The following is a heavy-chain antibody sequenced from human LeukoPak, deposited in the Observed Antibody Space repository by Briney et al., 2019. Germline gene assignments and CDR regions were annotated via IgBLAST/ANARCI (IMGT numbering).Heavy chain of an antibody. CDR1: GGSISSSSYY. CDR3: ARRSYYDSSGIFDY. Sequence: SETLSLTCPVFGGSISSSSYYWGWIRQPPGKGLEWIGSIYYSESTYYNPSLKSRVTISVDTSKNQFSLKLSSVTAADTAVYYCARRSYYDSSGIFDYWGQGTLVTVSS. CDR2: IYYSEST. V-gene: IGHV4-39*01. D-gene: IGHD3-22*01. J-gene: IGHJ4*02.